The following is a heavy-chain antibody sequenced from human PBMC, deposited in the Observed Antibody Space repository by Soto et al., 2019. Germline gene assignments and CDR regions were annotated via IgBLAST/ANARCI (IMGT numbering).Heavy chain of an antibody. CDR3: AKDVRDLWWGGGYFEN. Sequence: GGSPRLSCAAAGFTFDNYAMHWVRQLPGKAPEWVSGISWNGGTTGYADSVKGRFTISRDSARNSLYLQMNSLRPEDTALYYCAKDVRDLWWGGGYFENWGQGTPVTVSS. CDR1: GFTFDNYA. V-gene: IGHV3-9*01. CDR2: ISWNGGTT. J-gene: IGHJ4*02. D-gene: IGHD2-8*01.